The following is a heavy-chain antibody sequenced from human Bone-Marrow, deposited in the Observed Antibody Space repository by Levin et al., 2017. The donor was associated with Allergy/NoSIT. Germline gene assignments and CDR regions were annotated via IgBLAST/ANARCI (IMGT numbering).Heavy chain of an antibody. CDR1: GFIFSSSA. J-gene: IGHJ3*02. V-gene: IGHV3-23*01. D-gene: IGHD3/OR15-3a*01. Sequence: AGESLKISCAASGFIFSSSAMSWVRQAPGKGLEWVSSISGSDDSTYYTDSVKGRLTISRDNSKNTIYLQMNSLRAEDTAIYYCAKVRRGLDAFDIWGQGTMVTVSS. CDR3: AKVRRGLDAFDI. CDR2: ISGSDDST.